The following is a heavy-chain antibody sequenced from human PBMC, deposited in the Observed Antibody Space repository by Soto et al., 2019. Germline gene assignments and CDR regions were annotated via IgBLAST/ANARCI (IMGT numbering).Heavy chain of an antibody. D-gene: IGHD3-10*01. V-gene: IGHV1-8*01. CDR1: GYTFTSYD. CDR3: ASTRYYYGSGSYHYSYYGMDV. CDR2: MNPNSGNT. Sequence: ASVKVSCKASGYTFTSYDINWVRQATGQGLEWMGWMNPNSGNTGYAQKFQGRVTMTRNTSISTAYMELSSLRSEDTAMYYCASTRYYYGSGSYHYSYYGMDVWGQGTTVTVSS. J-gene: IGHJ6*02.